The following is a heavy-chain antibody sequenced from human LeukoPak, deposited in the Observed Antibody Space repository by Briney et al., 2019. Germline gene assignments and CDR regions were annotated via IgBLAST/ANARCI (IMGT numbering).Heavy chain of an antibody. CDR3: ARHRYYDSSGYYAFFDWFDP. Sequence: PSETLSLTCTVSGGSISNYYWTWMRQPPGKGLEWIGFSHYSGNTNYNPSLKSRVTIALDTSKNQVSLKLTSVTASDTAVYYCARHRYYDSSGYYAFFDWFDPWGQGTLVTVSS. CDR1: GGSISNYY. J-gene: IGHJ5*02. CDR2: SHYSGNT. D-gene: IGHD3-22*01. V-gene: IGHV4-59*08.